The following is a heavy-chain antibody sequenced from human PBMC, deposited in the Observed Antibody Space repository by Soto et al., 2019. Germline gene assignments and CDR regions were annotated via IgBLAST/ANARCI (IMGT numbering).Heavy chain of an antibody. CDR1: GGSISSGDYY. J-gene: IGHJ5*02. CDR3: VRVDSEGWFDP. V-gene: IGHV4-30-4*01. D-gene: IGHD3-10*01. CDR2: IYYSGST. Sequence: QVQLQESGPGLVKPSQTLSLTCTVSGGSISSGDYYWSWIRQPPGKGLEWIGYIYYSGSTYYNPSRQSRVTITVDSYKNQFSLKLSSVTAADTAVYYCVRVDSEGWFDPWGQGTLVTVSS.